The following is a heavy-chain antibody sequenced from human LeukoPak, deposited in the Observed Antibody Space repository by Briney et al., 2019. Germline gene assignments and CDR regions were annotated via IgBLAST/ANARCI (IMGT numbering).Heavy chain of an antibody. Sequence: SETLSLTCAVYRGSFDGYFWNWIRQPPGKGLEWIGEISPSGGTNYNPSLKSRVTISVDTSKNQFSLKLTSVTAADTAVYYCARERAVSGSYPFDYWGRGTLVTVSS. CDR2: ISPSGGT. CDR3: ARERAVSGSYPFDY. J-gene: IGHJ4*02. D-gene: IGHD3-10*01. CDR1: RGSFDGYF. V-gene: IGHV4-34*01.